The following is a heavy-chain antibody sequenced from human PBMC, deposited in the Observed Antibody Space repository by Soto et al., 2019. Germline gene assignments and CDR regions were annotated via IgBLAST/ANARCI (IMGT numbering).Heavy chain of an antibody. Sequence: PSDTLSLTCTFSVYSIISIDFYLCFFRQPPGKGLEWIGSIFYLWSSYYNPSLKSRVTMSVDTSKNQFSLRLRSVTAADTALYFCARHSLAIRKNKWFEPWGKGTMVNVSS. D-gene: IGHD3-3*02. CDR3: ARHSLAIRKNKWFEP. CDR1: VYSIISIDFY. CDR2: IFYLWSS. V-gene: IGHV4-39*01. J-gene: IGHJ5*02.